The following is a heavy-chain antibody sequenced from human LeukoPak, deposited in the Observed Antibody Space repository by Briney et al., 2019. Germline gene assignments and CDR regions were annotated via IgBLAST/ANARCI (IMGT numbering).Heavy chain of an antibody. J-gene: IGHJ4*02. Sequence: ASVKVSCKASGYTFTGYYMHWVRQAPGQGLEWMGRINPNSGGTNYAQKFQGRVTMTRDTSTSTVYMELSSLRSEDTAVYYCARGDSSGYYANYYFDYWGQGTLVTVSS. D-gene: IGHD3-22*01. CDR2: INPNSGGT. CDR3: ARGDSSGYYANYYFDY. V-gene: IGHV1-2*06. CDR1: GYTFTGYY.